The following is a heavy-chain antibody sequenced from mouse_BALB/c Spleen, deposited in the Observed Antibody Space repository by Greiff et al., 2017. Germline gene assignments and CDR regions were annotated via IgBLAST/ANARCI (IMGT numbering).Heavy chain of an antibody. Sequence: VKLVESGPGLVAPSQSLSITCTVSGFSLTSYGVHWVRQPPGKGLEWLGVIWAGGSTNYNSALMSRLSISKDNSKSQVFLKMNSLQTDDTAMYYCARDSSSGYSAWFAYWGQGTLVTVSA. V-gene: IGHV2-9*02. D-gene: IGHD3-1*01. CDR1: GFSLTSYG. J-gene: IGHJ3*01. CDR2: IWAGGST. CDR3: ARDSSSGYSAWFAY.